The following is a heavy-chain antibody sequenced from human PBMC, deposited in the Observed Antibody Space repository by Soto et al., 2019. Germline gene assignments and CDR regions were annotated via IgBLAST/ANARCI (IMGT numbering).Heavy chain of an antibody. CDR2: ISGSGGST. Sequence: GGSLRLSCAASGFTFSSYARSWVRQAPGKGLEWVSAISGSGGSTYYADSVKGRFTISRDNSKNTLYLQMNSLRAEDTAVYYCAKFLHYYDSSGYYSYPNAFDIWGQGTMVTVSS. V-gene: IGHV3-23*01. CDR3: AKFLHYYDSSGYYSYPNAFDI. D-gene: IGHD3-22*01. CDR1: GFTFSSYA. J-gene: IGHJ3*02.